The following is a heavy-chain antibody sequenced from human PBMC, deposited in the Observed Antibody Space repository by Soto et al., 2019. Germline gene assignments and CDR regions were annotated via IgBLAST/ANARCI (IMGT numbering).Heavy chain of an antibody. CDR1: GYSFTSYW. CDR3: ARRGYSSSSWPGIMDV. V-gene: IGHV5-10-1*01. J-gene: IGHJ6*02. CDR2: IDPSDSYT. D-gene: IGHD6-6*01. Sequence: GASLKISCKGSGYSFTSYWISWVRQMPGKGLEWMGRIDPSDSYTNYSPSFQGHVTIAADKSISTALLQWSSLKASDTAMYYCARRGYSSSSWPGIMDVWGQGTTVTVS.